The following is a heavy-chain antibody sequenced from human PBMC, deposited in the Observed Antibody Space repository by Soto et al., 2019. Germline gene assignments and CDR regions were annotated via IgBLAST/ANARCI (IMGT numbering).Heavy chain of an antibody. CDR3: ARSDYTDLNFYAMDV. D-gene: IGHD4-17*01. CDR2: IIPIFGTP. CDR1: GGTFNNYA. Sequence: QVQLVQSGAEVKKPGSSVKVSCKASGGTFNNYAISWVRQAPGQGLEGLGGIIPIFGTPQYAQRFQGRVTITADKSTDKVYLELRSDDAAVYYCARSDYTDLNFYAMDVWGQGTTVTVSS. J-gene: IGHJ6*02. V-gene: IGHV1-69*06.